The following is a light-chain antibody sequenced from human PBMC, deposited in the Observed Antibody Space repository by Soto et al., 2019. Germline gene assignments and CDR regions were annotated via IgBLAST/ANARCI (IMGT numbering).Light chain of an antibody. CDR3: QQYGTSPPYT. CDR2: DAS. J-gene: IGKJ2*01. CDR1: QSVSGTY. Sequence: EIVLTQSPRTLSLSPEERATLSCRASQSVSGTYLAWYQQRPGQAPRLLIYDASNRATGIPDRFSGSGSGTDFTLTISRLEPEDFAVYYCQQYGTSPPYTFGQGTKLEIK. V-gene: IGKV3-20*01.